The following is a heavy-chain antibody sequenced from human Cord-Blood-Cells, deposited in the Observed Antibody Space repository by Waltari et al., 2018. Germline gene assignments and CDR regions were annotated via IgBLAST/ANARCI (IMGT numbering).Heavy chain of an antibody. CDR1: GFTFSSYW. CDR3: ARGSVVRGVIIDY. CDR2: IKQDGSEK. D-gene: IGHD3-10*01. V-gene: IGHV3-7*01. Sequence: EVQLVESGGGLVQPGGSLRLSCAASGFTFSSYWMSWVRQAPGKGVEWVDNIKQDGSEKYYVDSVKGRFTISRDNAKNSLYLQMNSLRAEDTAVYYCARGSVVRGVIIDYWGQGTLVTVSS. J-gene: IGHJ4*02.